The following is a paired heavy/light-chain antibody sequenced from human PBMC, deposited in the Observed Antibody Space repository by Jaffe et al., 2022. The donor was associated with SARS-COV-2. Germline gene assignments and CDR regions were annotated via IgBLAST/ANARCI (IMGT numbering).Heavy chain of an antibody. Sequence: QVQLVESGGGVVQPGRSLRLSCAASGFTLSSHGMYWVRQAPGKGLEWVAFIWYDGSEKNYADSVRGRFTISRDNSKNTLYLQMNSLRAEDTAVYYCGRDKGRGTYYDTYGMDVCGQGTTVTVSS. D-gene: IGHD3-3*01. CDR2: IWYDGSEK. J-gene: IGHJ6*02. V-gene: IGHV3-33*01. CDR1: GFTLSSHG. CDR3: GRDKGRGTYYDTYGMDV.
Light chain of an antibody. V-gene: IGLV2-23*01. CDR3: CSYAGSSSWV. Sequence: QSALTQPASVSGSPGQSITISCTGTSSDVGNYNLVSWYQQHPGKAPKLMIYENSKRPSGVSIRFSGSKSGNTASLTISGLQAEDEADYHCCSYAGSSSWVFGGGTRLTVL. CDR1: SSDVGNYNL. J-gene: IGLJ3*02. CDR2: ENS.